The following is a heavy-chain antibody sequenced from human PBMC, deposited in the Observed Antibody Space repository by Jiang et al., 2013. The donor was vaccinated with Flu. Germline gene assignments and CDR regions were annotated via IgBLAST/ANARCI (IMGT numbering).Heavy chain of an antibody. CDR2: IWYDGTNK. Sequence: VQLVESGGGVVQPGRSLRLSRAASGFSFSSYGMHWVRQAPGKGLEWVAVIWYDGTNKNYADSVKGRFTISRDNSKNTLYLQMNSLRAEDTAVYYCARDLGVVNYYQGLDVVGPRDHGHRLL. J-gene: IGHJ6*02. CDR1: GFSFSSYG. D-gene: IGHD3-3*01. CDR3: ARDLGVVNYYQGLDV. V-gene: IGHV3-33*01.